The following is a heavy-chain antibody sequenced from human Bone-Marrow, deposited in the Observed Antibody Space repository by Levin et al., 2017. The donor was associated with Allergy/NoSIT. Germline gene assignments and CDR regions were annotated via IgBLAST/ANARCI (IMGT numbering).Heavy chain of an antibody. CDR3: ARTTGGNSVYSDY. CDR2: IDWEDDK. V-gene: IGHV2-70*18. Sequence: SGPTLVKPTQTLTLTCTFSGFSLNTREMGVTWIRQPPGKALEWLALIDWEDDKYYNTSLKTRLTVSKDTSKDQVILTMTDMDTMDTATYYCARTTGGNSVYSDYWGQGTLVSVSS. CDR1: GFSLNTREMG. J-gene: IGHJ4*02. D-gene: IGHD4-23*01.